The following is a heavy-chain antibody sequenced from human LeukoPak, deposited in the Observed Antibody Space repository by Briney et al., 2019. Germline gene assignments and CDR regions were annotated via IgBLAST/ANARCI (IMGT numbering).Heavy chain of an antibody. D-gene: IGHD6-25*01. Sequence: ASVKVSCKTSGYTFTDYYMHWVRQAPGQGLQWMGIIDPSGGTYYAQNFQGRLTMTRDTSTSTVYMELTSLTSEDTAVYFCAKRDYSGDLPYFDHWGQGTLVTVSS. CDR2: IDPSGGT. CDR1: GYTFTDYY. V-gene: IGHV1-46*01. J-gene: IGHJ4*02. CDR3: AKRDYSGDLPYFDH.